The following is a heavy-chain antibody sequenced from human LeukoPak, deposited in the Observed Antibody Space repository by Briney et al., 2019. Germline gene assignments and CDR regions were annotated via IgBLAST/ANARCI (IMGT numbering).Heavy chain of an antibody. CDR1: GFTFSNLW. Sequence: GGSLRLSCAASGFTFSNLWMHWVRQAPGKGLVWVSRITNDGSSTTYADSVKGRFTISRDSAKNTLYLQMNSLRVEDTAVYYCARGRPHGNDYWGQGTLVTVSS. D-gene: IGHD4-23*01. J-gene: IGHJ4*02. CDR3: ARGRPHGNDY. CDR2: ITNDGSST. V-gene: IGHV3-74*01.